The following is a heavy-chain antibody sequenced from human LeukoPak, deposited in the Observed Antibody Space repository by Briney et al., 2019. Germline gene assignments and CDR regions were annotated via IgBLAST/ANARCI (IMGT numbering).Heavy chain of an antibody. D-gene: IGHD6-19*01. J-gene: IGHJ4*01. V-gene: IGHV4-59*01. CDR1: GGSISGYY. CDR2: IYYGGIT. Sequence: SETLPLTCTLSGGSISGYYWSWIRQPPGKGLEWIGYIYYGGITNYKPSLKSRLTISVDMSKNQFSLKLNSVTAADTAVYYCARETSVAGFDNWGQGTLVTVSS. CDR3: ARETSVAGFDN.